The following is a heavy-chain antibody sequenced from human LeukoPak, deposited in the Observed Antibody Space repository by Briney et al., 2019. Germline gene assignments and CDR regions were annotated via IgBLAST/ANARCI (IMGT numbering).Heavy chain of an antibody. V-gene: IGHV4-59*08. CDR2: VHHTDSP. CDR1: GGSITTHY. Sequence: SETLSLTCSVSGGSITTHYWSWIRQPPGKGLEWIGYVHHTDSPNFNPSLKSRVTISVDTSKNQFSLKLSSMTAADTAVYYCARQRRIAAAGPFFRAPDYWGQGTLVTVSS. D-gene: IGHD6-13*01. CDR3: ARQRRIAAAGPFFRAPDY. J-gene: IGHJ4*02.